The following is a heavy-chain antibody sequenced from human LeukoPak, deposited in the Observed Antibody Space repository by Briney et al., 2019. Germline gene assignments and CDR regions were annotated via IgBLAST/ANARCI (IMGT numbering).Heavy chain of an antibody. CDR2: IDWDDDK. V-gene: IGHV2-70*01. Sequence: SGPTLVNPTQPLTLTCTFSRFSLSTSGMCVSWIRQPPGKPLEWLALIDWDDDKYYSTSLKTRLTISKDTSKNQVVLTMTNMDPVDTATYYCARQKYYYGSGRLGYFDYWGQGTLVTVSS. CDR3: ARQKYYYGSGRLGYFDY. CDR1: RFSLSTSGMC. J-gene: IGHJ4*02. D-gene: IGHD3-10*01.